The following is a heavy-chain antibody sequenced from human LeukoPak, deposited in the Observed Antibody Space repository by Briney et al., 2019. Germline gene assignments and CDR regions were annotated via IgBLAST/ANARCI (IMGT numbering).Heavy chain of an antibody. CDR1: GGSISSGGYS. J-gene: IGHJ4*02. CDR2: IYHSGST. Sequence: PSQTLSLTCAVSGGSISSGGYSWSWIRQPPGKGLEWIGYIYHSGSTYYNPPLKSRVTISVDRSKNQFSLKLSSVTAADTAVYYCARGAFILTGYYKGSYFDYWGQGTLVTVSS. V-gene: IGHV4-30-2*01. D-gene: IGHD3-9*01. CDR3: ARGAFILTGYYKGSYFDY.